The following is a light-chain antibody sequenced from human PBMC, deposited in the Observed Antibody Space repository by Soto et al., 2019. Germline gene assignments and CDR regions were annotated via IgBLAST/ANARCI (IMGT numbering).Light chain of an antibody. V-gene: IGKV3-15*01. CDR2: GIA. CDR1: QGVNY. J-gene: IGKJ2*01. CDR3: QQYNHWPPRAT. Sequence: EIVLTQSPATLSLSPGERATLSCRASQGVNYLSWFQQKPGQPPRLLIYGIATRTTGVPARFSGSGSEMALTLTLTILQSEDFEFYYCQQYNHWPPRATFGQGTRLEIK.